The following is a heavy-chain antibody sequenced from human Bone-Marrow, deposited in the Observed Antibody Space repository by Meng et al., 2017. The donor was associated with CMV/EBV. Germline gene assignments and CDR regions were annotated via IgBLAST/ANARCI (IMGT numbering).Heavy chain of an antibody. CDR1: GFTFSTYA. CDR2: ISNDGSNE. CDR3: ARGRYSLPYWYFDY. D-gene: IGHD2-21*01. J-gene: IGHJ4*02. Sequence: GESLKISCAASGFTFSTYALHWVRQAPGKGLEWVAVISNDGSNEYYADSVKGRFTISRDNSKNTLYLQMNSLGAEDTAVYYCARGRYSLPYWYFDYWGQGILVTVSS. V-gene: IGHV3-30*04.